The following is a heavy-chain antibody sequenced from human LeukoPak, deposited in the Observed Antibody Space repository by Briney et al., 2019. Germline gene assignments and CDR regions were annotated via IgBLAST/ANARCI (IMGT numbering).Heavy chain of an antibody. CDR2: LNGGGDST. D-gene: IGHD5-12*01. J-gene: IGHJ4*02. CDR1: GFTFSNYA. CDR3: ARGVDIVCFDY. V-gene: IGHV3-23*01. Sequence: GGSLRLSCAASGFTFSNYAMNWVRQAPGKGLEWVSALNGGGDSTYYADSVKGRFTISGDNSKNTLYLEMHSLRADDTAVYYCARGVDIVCFDYWGQGTLVSVSS.